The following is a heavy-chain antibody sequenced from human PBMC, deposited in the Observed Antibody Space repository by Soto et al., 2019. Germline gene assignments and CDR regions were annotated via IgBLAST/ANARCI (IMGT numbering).Heavy chain of an antibody. CDR3: AGSSGYYYGWDY. CDR2: IWYDGSNK. J-gene: IGHJ4*02. Sequence: QVQLVESGGGVVQPGRSLRLSCAASGFTFSSYGMHWVRQAPGKGLEWVAVIWYDGSNKYYADSVKGRFTISRDNSKNTLYLQMNSLRAEDTAVYYCAGSSGYYYGWDYWGQGTLVTVSS. V-gene: IGHV3-33*01. D-gene: IGHD3-22*01. CDR1: GFTFSSYG.